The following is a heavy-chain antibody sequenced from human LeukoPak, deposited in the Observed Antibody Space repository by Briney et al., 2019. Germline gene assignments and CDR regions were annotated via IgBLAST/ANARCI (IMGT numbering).Heavy chain of an antibody. V-gene: IGHV1-2*02. CDR3: AKGGAGYSYGYSEYYYYYMDV. D-gene: IGHD5-18*01. J-gene: IGHJ6*03. CDR1: GYTFTGYY. Sequence: GASVKVSCKASGYTFTGYYMNWVRQAPGQGLEWMGWINPNSGGTNYAQKFQGRVTMTRDTSISTAYMELSRLRSDDTAVYYCAKGGAGYSYGYSEYYYYYMDVWGKGPTVTVSS. CDR2: INPNSGGT.